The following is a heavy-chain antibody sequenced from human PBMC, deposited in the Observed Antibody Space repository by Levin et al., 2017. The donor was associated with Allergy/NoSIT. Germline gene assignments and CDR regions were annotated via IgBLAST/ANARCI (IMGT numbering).Heavy chain of an antibody. J-gene: IGHJ4*02. CDR3: ARGRVRLN. CDR2: INHSGST. Sequence: TASETLSLTCAVYGGSFSGYYWSWIRQPPGKGLEWIGEINHSGSTNYNPSLKSRVTISVDTSKNQFSLKLSSVTAADTAVYYCARGRVRLNWGQGTLVTVSS. D-gene: IGHD2-21*01. CDR1: GGSFSGYY. V-gene: IGHV4-34*01.